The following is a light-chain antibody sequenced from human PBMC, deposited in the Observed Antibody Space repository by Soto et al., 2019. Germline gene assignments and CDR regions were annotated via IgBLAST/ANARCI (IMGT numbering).Light chain of an antibody. Sequence: GDRVTITCRARQSISIWLAWYQQKPGKAPKLLIYDASILASGVPSRSSGSGSGTEFTLTIRSLQPDDFATYYCKQYNSYRTCGQGTKVDIK. V-gene: IGKV1-5*01. CDR2: DAS. CDR3: KQYNSYRT. J-gene: IGKJ1*01. CDR1: QSISIW.